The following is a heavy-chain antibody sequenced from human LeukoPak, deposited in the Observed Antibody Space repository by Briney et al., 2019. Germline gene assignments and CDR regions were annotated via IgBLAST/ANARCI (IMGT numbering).Heavy chain of an antibody. CDR3: ARVSIAVAGAFDY. CDR2: ISSSSSYI. D-gene: IGHD6-19*01. J-gene: IGHJ4*02. V-gene: IGHV3-21*01. CDR1: GFTFSSYS. Sequence: PGGSLRLSCAASGFTFSSYSMNWVRQAPGKGLEWVSSISSSSSYIYYADSVKGRFTISRDNAKSSLYLQMNSLRAEDTAVYYCARVSIAVAGAFDYWGQGTLVTVSS.